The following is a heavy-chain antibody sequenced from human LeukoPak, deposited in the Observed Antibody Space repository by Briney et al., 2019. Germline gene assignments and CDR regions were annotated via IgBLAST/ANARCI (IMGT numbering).Heavy chain of an antibody. CDR2: IIPILDIT. V-gene: IGHV1-69*02. Sequence: VKVSCKASGGTFSSYTISWVRQAPGQGLEWMGRIIPILDITNYAQKFQGRVTITADKSTSTDYMDLSSLKSEDTAVYYCSVRGLIDGGGSYFDYWGQGTLVTVSS. J-gene: IGHJ4*02. CDR1: GGTFSSYT. D-gene: IGHD3-10*01. CDR3: SVRGLIDGGGSYFDY.